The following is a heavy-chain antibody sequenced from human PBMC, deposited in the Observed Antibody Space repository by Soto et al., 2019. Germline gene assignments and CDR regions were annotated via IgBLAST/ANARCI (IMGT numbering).Heavy chain of an antibody. J-gene: IGHJ6*02. D-gene: IGHD6-13*01. CDR1: GGTFSTYG. V-gene: IGHV1-69*18. Sequence: QVQLVQSGAEVKKPGSSMKVSCTSSGGTFSTYGINWVRQAPGQGLEWMGMITPNFGTPSYAQKFGGRVSITAAESPSTASMALSSLTSDDTAFYYCARDGRSSSYAFWGQGTGVTVSS. CDR3: ARDGRSSSYAF. CDR2: ITPNFGTP.